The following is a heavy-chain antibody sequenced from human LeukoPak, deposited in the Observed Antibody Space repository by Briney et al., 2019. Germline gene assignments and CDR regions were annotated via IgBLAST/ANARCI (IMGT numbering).Heavy chain of an antibody. D-gene: IGHD6-19*01. V-gene: IGHV4-61*02. J-gene: IGHJ4*02. CDR3: ASSLSIAVAGTD. CDR2: IYTSGST. CDR1: GGSLSSGSYY. Sequence: SQTLSLTCTVSGGSLSSGSYYWSWIRQPAGKGLEWIGRIYTSGSTNYNPSLKSRVTISVDTSKNQFSLKLSSVTAADTAVYYCASSLSIAVAGTDWGQGTLVTVSS.